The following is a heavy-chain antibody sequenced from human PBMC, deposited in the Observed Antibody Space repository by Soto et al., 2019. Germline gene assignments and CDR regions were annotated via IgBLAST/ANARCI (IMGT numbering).Heavy chain of an antibody. CDR3: ARDRSTNDY. CDR2: ISAYNQKT. CDR1: GYTFTNYG. J-gene: IGHJ4*02. D-gene: IGHD2-2*01. V-gene: IGHV1-18*01. Sequence: QVQLVQSGAEVKKPGASVKVSCKASGYTFTNYGISWVRQAPGQGLEWMGWISAYNQKTDYAQKFQGRVTMTTDTATSTAYMELRRLRPDDTAFYYCARDRSTNDYWGQGTLVTVSS.